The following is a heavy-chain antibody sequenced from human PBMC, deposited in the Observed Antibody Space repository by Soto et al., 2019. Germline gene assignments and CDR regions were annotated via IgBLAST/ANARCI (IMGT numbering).Heavy chain of an antibody. J-gene: IGHJ4*02. Sequence: SETLALTCAVSGGSINSSSYYWGWIRQAPGRGLEWIGTIYYRGSTYYNPSLESRVTISADTSKNQLSLNLRSVTAADTAVYYCASPAGADYTFDYWGQGILVTVSS. CDR2: IYYRGST. D-gene: IGHD4-4*01. CDR1: GGSINSSSYY. CDR3: ASPAGADYTFDY. V-gene: IGHV4-39*01.